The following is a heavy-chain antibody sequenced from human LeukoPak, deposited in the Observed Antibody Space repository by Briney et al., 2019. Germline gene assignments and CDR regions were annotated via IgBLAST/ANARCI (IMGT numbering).Heavy chain of an antibody. CDR2: FDPENGET. Sequence: ASVKVSCKVSGYTLTELSMHWVRQAPGKGLEWMGGFDPENGETIYTQKFQGRVTMTEDTSTDTAYMELSSLRSEDTAVYYCATGNWRRWFGEPPFDYWGQGTLVTLTA. CDR1: GYTLTELS. D-gene: IGHD3-10*01. J-gene: IGHJ4*02. CDR3: ATGNWRRWFGEPPFDY. V-gene: IGHV1-24*01.